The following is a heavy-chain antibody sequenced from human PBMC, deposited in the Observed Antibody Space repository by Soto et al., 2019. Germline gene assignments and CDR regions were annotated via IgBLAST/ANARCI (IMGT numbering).Heavy chain of an antibody. V-gene: IGHV4-4*09. CDR3: ATHNDRDDPGPLGY. D-gene: IGHD1-1*01. Sequence: SETLCLTCTVSGGSISSHYWSWIRQPPGKGLEWIGYIYDSGSTNYNPSLKSRVTISLDTSENQFSLKLRSVTAADTAMYYCATHNDRDDPGPLGYWGQGTLVTVSS. J-gene: IGHJ4*02. CDR1: GGSISSHY. CDR2: IYDSGST.